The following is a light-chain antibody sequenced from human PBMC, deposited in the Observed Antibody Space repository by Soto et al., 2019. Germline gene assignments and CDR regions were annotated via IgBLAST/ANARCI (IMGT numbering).Light chain of an antibody. Sequence: QSALTQSASVSGSPGQSITISCTGTSSDVGNYNYVSWYQQHPGEVPKLIIFNVNNRPSGVSNRFSGSKSGNTASLTISGLHAEYEADYYCSSFTSSSTYVFGTGTKLTVL. CDR1: SSDVGNYNY. J-gene: IGLJ1*01. V-gene: IGLV2-14*01. CDR2: NVN. CDR3: SSFTSSSTYV.